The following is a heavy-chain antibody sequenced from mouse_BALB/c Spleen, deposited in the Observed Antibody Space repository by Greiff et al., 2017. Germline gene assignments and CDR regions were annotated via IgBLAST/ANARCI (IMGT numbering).Heavy chain of an antibody. CDR2: ISTYYGNT. CDR3: ARRGNSYAMDY. D-gene: IGHD2-1*01. J-gene: IGHJ4*01. V-gene: IGHV1-67*01. Sequence: VQLQQSGPELVRPGVPVKISCKGSGYTFTDYAMHWVKQSHAKSLEWIGVISTYYGNTNYNQKFKGKATMTVDKSSSTAYMELARLTSEDSAIYYCARRGNSYAMDYWGQGTSVTVSS. CDR1: GYTFTDYA.